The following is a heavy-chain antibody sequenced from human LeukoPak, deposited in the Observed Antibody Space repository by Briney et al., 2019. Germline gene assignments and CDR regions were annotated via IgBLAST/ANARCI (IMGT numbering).Heavy chain of an antibody. CDR3: ALIGTAAG. V-gene: IGHV3-23*01. CDR2: ISGSGGST. J-gene: IGHJ4*02. D-gene: IGHD6-13*01. Sequence: GGSLRLSCAASGFTFSHYAMNWVRPAPGKGLEWVSAISGSGGSTYYADSVKGRFTISRDNSKNSLYLQMNSLRAEDKAVYYCALIGTAAGWGQRTLVTVSS. CDR1: GFTFSHYA.